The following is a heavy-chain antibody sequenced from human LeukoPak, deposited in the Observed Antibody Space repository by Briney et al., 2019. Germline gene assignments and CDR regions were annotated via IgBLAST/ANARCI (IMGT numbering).Heavy chain of an antibody. CDR2: IGTAGDT. CDR1: GFTFSNYD. J-gene: IGHJ3*02. V-gene: IGHV3-13*01. Sequence: GGSLRLSCAASGFTFSNYDMHWVRQPTGKGLEWVSAIGTAGDTYYPGSVKGRFTVSRENAKNSLYLQMNSLTAGDTAIYYCARARSSSRDDDAFDIWGQGTMVTVSS. CDR3: ARARSSSRDDDAFDI. D-gene: IGHD6-13*01.